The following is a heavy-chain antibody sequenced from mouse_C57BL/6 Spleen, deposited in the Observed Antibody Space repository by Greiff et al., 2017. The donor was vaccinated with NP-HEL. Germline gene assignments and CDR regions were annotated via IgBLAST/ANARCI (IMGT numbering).Heavy chain of an antibody. Sequence: EVQLVESEGGLVQPGSSMKLSCTASGFTFSDYYMAWVRPVPEKGLEWVANINYDGSSTYYLDSLKSRFIISRDNAKNILYLQMSSLKSEDTATYYCARADTYYYAMDYWGQGTSVTVSS. J-gene: IGHJ4*01. CDR1: GFTFSDYY. D-gene: IGHD3-3*01. V-gene: IGHV5-16*01. CDR3: ARADTYYYAMDY. CDR2: INYDGSST.